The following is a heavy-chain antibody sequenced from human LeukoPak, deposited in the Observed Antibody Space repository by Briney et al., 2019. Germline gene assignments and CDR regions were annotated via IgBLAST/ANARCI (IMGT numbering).Heavy chain of an antibody. CDR2: ISGSGSSM. Sequence: GGSLRLSCAAPGFTFRDYDMSWFRQAPGKGLEWVSFISGSGSSMNYADSVKGRLTISRDNAKNSLTLQMNSLIAEDTAVYYCARGRFRLDYWGQGTLVTVSS. CDR1: GFTFRDYD. V-gene: IGHV3-11*04. CDR3: ARGRFRLDY. J-gene: IGHJ4*02. D-gene: IGHD3-10*01.